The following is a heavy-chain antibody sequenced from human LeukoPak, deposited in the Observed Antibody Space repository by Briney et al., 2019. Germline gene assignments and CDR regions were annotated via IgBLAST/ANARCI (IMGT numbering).Heavy chain of an antibody. D-gene: IGHD5-18*01. Sequence: GGSLRLSCAASGFTFSSYAMSWVRQAPGEGLEWVSAISGSGGSTYYADSVKGRFTISRDNSKNTLYLQMNSLRAEDTAVYYCAKDFGDWIQSYFDYWGQGTLVTVSS. CDR1: GFTFSSYA. J-gene: IGHJ4*02. CDR2: ISGSGGST. CDR3: AKDFGDWIQSYFDY. V-gene: IGHV3-23*01.